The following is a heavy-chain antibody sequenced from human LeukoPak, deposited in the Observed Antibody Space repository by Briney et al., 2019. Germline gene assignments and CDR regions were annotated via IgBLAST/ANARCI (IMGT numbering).Heavy chain of an antibody. J-gene: IGHJ4*02. CDR1: GGSISSYH. CDR3: ARDLPSSIAAH. V-gene: IGHV4-59*01. D-gene: IGHD6-6*01. CDR2: IYYSGST. Sequence: PSETLSLTCTVSGGSISSYHWSWIRQPPGKGLEWIGYIYYSGSTNYNPSLKSRVTISVDTSKNQFSLKLSSVTAADTAVYYCARDLPSSIAAHWGQGTLVTVSS.